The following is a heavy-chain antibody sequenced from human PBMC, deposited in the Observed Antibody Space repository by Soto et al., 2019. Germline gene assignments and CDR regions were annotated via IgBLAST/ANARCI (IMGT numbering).Heavy chain of an antibody. J-gene: IGHJ4*02. CDR2: ISAYNGNT. CDR3: ARDYVFLGPTEPRNYDFWSGYYYYFDY. D-gene: IGHD3-3*01. V-gene: IGHV1-18*01. Sequence: GASVKVSCKASGYTFTSYGISWLRQAPGQGLEWMGWISAYNGNTNYAQKLQGRVTMTTDTSTSTAYMELRSLRSDDTAVYYCARDYVFLGPTEPRNYDFWSGYYYYFDYWGQGTLVTVSS. CDR1: GYTFTSYG.